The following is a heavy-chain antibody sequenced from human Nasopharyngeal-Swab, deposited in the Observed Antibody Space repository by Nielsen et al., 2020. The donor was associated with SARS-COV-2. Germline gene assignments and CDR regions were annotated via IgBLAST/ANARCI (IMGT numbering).Heavy chain of an antibody. CDR1: GHRLSEVS. Sequence: ASVKVSCKISGHRLSEVSMHWVRQAPGKGLEWRGGLHPENDAIIYAQKFQGRVTVTEDTLTDTGYMELSSLRSEDTAVYYCATLRYSYDRGDYVGTDDFDFWGQGTMVIVSS. CDR3: ATLRYSYDRGDYVGTDDFDF. D-gene: IGHD3-22*01. J-gene: IGHJ4*03. CDR2: LHPENDAI. V-gene: IGHV1-24*01.